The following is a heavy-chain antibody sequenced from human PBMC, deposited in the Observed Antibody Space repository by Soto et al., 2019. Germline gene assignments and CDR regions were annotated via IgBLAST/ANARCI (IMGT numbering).Heavy chain of an antibody. Sequence: QVQLVQSGAEVKKPGSSVKVSCKASGGTFSSYAISWVRQAPGQGLEWMGGIIPIFGTANYAQKLQGRVTMTTDTSTSTAYMEVRSLRSDDTAVYFCARVWRDILTGYSLWYFDYWGQGTLVTVSS. CDR1: GGTFSSYA. CDR2: IIPIFGTA. D-gene: IGHD3-9*01. J-gene: IGHJ4*02. CDR3: ARVWRDILTGYSLWYFDY. V-gene: IGHV1-69*06.